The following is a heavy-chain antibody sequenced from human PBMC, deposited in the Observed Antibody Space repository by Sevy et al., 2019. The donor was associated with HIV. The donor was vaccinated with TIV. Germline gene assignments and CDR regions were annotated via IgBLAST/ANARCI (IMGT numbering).Heavy chain of an antibody. J-gene: IGHJ3*02. V-gene: IGHV3-21*01. CDR3: ARGAGDPVGALDI. CDR2: ISSTSSYI. Sequence: GGSLRLSCAASGFTFNLYSMNYVRQVPGRGVEWVSSISSTSSYIFYGASVKGRFTISRDNTKNSLYLQMNSLRAEDTAVYYCARGAGDPVGALDIWGQGTMVTVSS. D-gene: IGHD4-17*01. CDR1: GFTFNLYS.